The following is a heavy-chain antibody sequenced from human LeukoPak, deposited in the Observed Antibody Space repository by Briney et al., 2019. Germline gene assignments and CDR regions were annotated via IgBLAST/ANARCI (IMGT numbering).Heavy chain of an antibody. CDR2: INPNTGDT. Sequence: ASVKVSCKASGYTFIAYYIHWLRQAPGQGLEWIGWINPNTGDTNYAHNFQGRVTMIRDASISTADMELNRLRSDDTAVYYCARGYCTNGVCYNDYWGQGTLVTVSS. CDR3: ARGYCTNGVCYNDY. J-gene: IGHJ4*02. V-gene: IGHV1-2*07. CDR1: GYTFIAYY. D-gene: IGHD2-8*01.